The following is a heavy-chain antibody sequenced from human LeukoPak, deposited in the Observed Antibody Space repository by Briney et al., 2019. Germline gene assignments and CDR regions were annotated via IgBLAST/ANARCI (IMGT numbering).Heavy chain of an antibody. Sequence: SETLSLTCTVSGGSISSYYWSWIRQPPGKGLEWIGYIYYSGSTNYNPSLKSRATISVDTSKNQFSLKLSSVTAADTAVYCCAREGGDLDAFDIWGQGTMVTVSS. J-gene: IGHJ3*02. D-gene: IGHD6-25*01. CDR3: AREGGDLDAFDI. CDR1: GGSISSYY. V-gene: IGHV4-59*01. CDR2: IYYSGST.